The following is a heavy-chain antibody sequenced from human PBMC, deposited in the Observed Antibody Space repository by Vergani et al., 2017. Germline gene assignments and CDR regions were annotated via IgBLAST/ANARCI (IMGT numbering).Heavy chain of an antibody. CDR3: ARVSGYCSSTSCYTDDEYFQH. CDR2: ISWNSGSI. V-gene: IGHV3-9*01. Sequence: EVQLVESGGGLVQPGRSLRLSCAASGFTFDDYAMHWVRQAPGKGLEWVSGISWNSGSIGYADSVKGRFTISRDNAKNSLYLQMNSLRAEDTAVYYCARVSGYCSSTSCYTDDEYFQHWGQGTLVTVSS. D-gene: IGHD2-2*02. J-gene: IGHJ1*01. CDR1: GFTFDDYA.